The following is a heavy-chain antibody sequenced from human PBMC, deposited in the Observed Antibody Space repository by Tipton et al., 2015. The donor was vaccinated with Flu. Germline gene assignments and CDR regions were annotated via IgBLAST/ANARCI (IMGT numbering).Heavy chain of an antibody. V-gene: IGHV1-2*06. CDR2: INPNSGGT. J-gene: IGHJ5*02. D-gene: IGHD2-15*01. CDR3: TPIVVVVAATNWFDP. Sequence: QLVQSGAEVKKPGASVKVSCKASGYTFTGYYMHWVRQAPGQGLEWMGRINPNSGGTNYAQKFQGRVTMTRGTSISTAYMELSRLRSDDTAVYYCTPIVVVVAATNWFDPWGQGTLVTVSS. CDR1: GYTFTGYY.